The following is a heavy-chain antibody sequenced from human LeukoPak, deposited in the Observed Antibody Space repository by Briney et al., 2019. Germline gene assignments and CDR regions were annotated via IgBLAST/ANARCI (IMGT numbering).Heavy chain of an antibody. V-gene: IGHV4-30-4*01. CDR1: GGSISSGDYY. CDR3: ARDPEEQQLAYYFDY. J-gene: IGHJ4*02. CDR2: IYYSGST. Sequence: SETLSLTCTVSGGSISSGDYYWSWIRQPPGKGLEWIGYIYYSGSTYYNPSLKSRVTISVDTSKNQFSLKLSSVTAADTAVYYCARDPEEQQLAYYFDYWGQGTLVTVSS. D-gene: IGHD6-13*01.